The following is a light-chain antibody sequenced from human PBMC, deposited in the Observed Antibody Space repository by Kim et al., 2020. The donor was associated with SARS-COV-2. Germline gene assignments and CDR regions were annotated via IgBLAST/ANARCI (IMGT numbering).Light chain of an antibody. V-gene: IGKV3-20*01. CDR2: GAS. Sequence: EIVLTQSPGPLSLSPGERATLSCRASQSLRNNYLAWYQQSPGQAPRLLIFGASARATGIPDRFSGGGSGTDFTLIISRLEPEDFAVYYCQQYDTTPWTFGQGTKVDIK. J-gene: IGKJ1*01. CDR1: QSLRNNY. CDR3: QQYDTTPWT.